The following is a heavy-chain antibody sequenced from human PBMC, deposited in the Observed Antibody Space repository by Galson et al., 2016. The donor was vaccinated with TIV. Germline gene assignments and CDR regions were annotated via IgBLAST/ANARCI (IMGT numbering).Heavy chain of an antibody. V-gene: IGHV1-69*13. Sequence: SVKVSCKASGGTFSSYAFSWVRQAPGQGHEWMGRIIGMFGTTNYAKKFQGRVTITADESTSTAYMELSSLTSEDTAVYYCARAPGYYDSSAYYTAWGQGTLLTVSS. CDR1: GGTFSSYA. D-gene: IGHD3-22*01. CDR3: ARAPGYYDSSAYYTA. CDR2: IIGMFGTT. J-gene: IGHJ4*02.